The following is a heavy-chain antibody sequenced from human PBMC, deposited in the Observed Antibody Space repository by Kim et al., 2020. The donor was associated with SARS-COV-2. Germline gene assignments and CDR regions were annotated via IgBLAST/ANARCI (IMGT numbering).Heavy chain of an antibody. J-gene: IGHJ6*02. CDR2: ISYDGSNK. D-gene: IGHD4-4*01. CDR3: ARDLQYAYYNYGRDV. CDR1: GFTFSSYA. V-gene: IGHV3-30-3*01. Sequence: GGSLRLSCAASGFTFSSYAMHWVRQAPGKGLEWVAVISYDGSNKYYADSVKGRFTISRDNSKNTLYLQMNSLRAEETAVYYCARDLQYAYYNYGRDVWGQGTTVTVSS.